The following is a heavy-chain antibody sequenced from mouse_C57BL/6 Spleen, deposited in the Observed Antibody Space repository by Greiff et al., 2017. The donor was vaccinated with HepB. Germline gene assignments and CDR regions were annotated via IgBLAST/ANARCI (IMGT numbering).Heavy chain of an antibody. CDR3: TRKGDYDGAAWFAY. V-gene: IGHV1-76*01. D-gene: IGHD2-4*01. J-gene: IGHJ3*01. CDR1: GYTFTDYY. Sequence: QVQLQQSGAELVRPGDSVKLSCKASGYTFTDYYINWVKQRPGQGLEWIAMIYPGSGNTYYNEKFKGKATLTAEKSSSTAYMQLSSLTSEDSAVYFCTRKGDYDGAAWFAYWGQGTLVTVSA. CDR2: IYPGSGNT.